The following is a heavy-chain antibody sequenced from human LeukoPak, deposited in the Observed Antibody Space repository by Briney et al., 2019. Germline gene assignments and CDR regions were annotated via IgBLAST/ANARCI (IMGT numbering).Heavy chain of an antibody. V-gene: IGHV3-23*01. CDR3: AKDARRLARILGRETRYYYYYYMDV. J-gene: IGHJ6*03. D-gene: IGHD5-12*01. CDR1: RFTFSSYG. Sequence: PGGTLRLSCAASRFTFSSYGMNWVRQAPGKGLEWVSAISGSGDRTYHADSVKGRFTISRDNSKNTLYLQMNSLRAEDTAVYYCAKDARRLARILGRETRYYYYYYMDVWGKGTTVTVSS. CDR2: ISGSGDRT.